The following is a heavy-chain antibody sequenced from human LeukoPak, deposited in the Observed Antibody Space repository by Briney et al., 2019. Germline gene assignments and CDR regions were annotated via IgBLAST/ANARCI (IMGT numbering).Heavy chain of an antibody. CDR2: IYTSGST. V-gene: IGHV4-4*09. CDR1: GGSISSYY. J-gene: IGHJ4*02. CDR3: ARHYSGTVPPAY. Sequence: SETLPLTCTISGGSISSYYWSWIRQPPGKGLEWIGYIYTSGSTNYNPSLKSRVTMSLDTSKNQFSLKLSSVTAADTAIYYCARHYSGTVPPAYWGQGTLVTVSS. D-gene: IGHD1-1*01.